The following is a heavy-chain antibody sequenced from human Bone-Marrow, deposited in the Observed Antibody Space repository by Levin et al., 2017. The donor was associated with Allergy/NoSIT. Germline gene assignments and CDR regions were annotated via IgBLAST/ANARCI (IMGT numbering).Heavy chain of an antibody. CDR3: ARILGEENWNDYRGPASPPHNWFDP. V-gene: IGHV2-26*01. CDR1: GFSLSNARMG. J-gene: IGHJ5*02. CDR2: IFSNDEK. D-gene: IGHD1-1*01. Sequence: SGPTLVKPTETLTLTCTVSGFSLSNARMGVSWIRQPPGKALEWLAHIFSNDEKSYSTSLKSRLTISKDTSKSQLVLTMTNMDPVDTATYYCARILGEENWNDYRGPASPPHNWFDPWGQGTLVTVSS.